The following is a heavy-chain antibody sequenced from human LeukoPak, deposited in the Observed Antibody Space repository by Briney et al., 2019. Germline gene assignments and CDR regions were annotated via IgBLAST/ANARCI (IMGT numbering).Heavy chain of an antibody. CDR3: ARGRRDAFDI. Sequence: GGSRRLSCAASEFTFSSYSMNWVRQAPGKGLEWVSYISSSSSTIYYADSVKGRFTISRDNAKNSLYLQMNSLRAEDTAVYYCARGRRDAFDIWGQGTMVTVSS. CDR1: EFTFSSYS. CDR2: ISSSSSTI. V-gene: IGHV3-48*04. J-gene: IGHJ3*02.